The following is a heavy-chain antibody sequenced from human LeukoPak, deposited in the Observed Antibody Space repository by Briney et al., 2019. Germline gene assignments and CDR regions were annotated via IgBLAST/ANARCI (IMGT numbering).Heavy chain of an antibody. CDR3: ARVVITGELFFDY. CDR2: IYSGGST. V-gene: IGHV3-53*01. J-gene: IGHJ4*02. CDR1: GFTVSSNY. Sequence: GGSLRLSCAASGFTVSSNYMSWVRQAPGKGLEWVSVIYSGGSTYYADSVKGRFTISRDNSKNTLYLQMNSLRAEDTAVYYCARVVITGELFFDYWDQGTLVTVSS. D-gene: IGHD3-22*01.